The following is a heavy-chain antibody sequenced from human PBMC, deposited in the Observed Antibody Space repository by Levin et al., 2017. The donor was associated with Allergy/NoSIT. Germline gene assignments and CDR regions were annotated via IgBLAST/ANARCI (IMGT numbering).Heavy chain of an antibody. CDR2: ISSDGSDK. Sequence: PGGSLRLSCAASGLSLSIYGMHWVRQAPGKGLEWVASISSDGSDKHYADSVKGRFTISRDNSKNTLFVESNSQKAEYTAIYYCAKAASYDSSGDYHYFDYWGQGTLVTVSS. CDR1: GLSLSIYG. V-gene: IGHV3-30*18. CDR3: AKAASYDSSGDYHYFDY. J-gene: IGHJ4*02. D-gene: IGHD3-22*01.